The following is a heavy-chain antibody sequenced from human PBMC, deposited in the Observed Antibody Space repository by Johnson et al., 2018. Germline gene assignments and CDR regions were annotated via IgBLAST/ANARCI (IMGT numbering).Heavy chain of an antibody. D-gene: IGHD1-26*01. J-gene: IGHJ3*02. CDR1: GFTFSISN. Sequence: VQLVQSGGGLVQPGGSLRLSCAPSGFTFSISNMNWVRQAPGKGLEWLSYISSCSDTIYYIDSVQGRFTISSDNAKNSRYLQMNSLREEGSAVYNCARSNSGIYGAFEIWGRGTVVTVSS. V-gene: IGHV3-48*02. CDR2: ISSCSDTI. CDR3: ARSNSGIYGAFEI.